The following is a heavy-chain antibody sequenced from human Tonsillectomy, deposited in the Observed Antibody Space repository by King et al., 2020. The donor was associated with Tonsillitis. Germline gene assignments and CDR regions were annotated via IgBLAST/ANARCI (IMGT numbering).Heavy chain of an antibody. V-gene: IGHV3-23*04. J-gene: IGHJ4*02. D-gene: IGHD3-3*01. CDR3: AKDGPYDFWSGYPFDY. CDR2: ISGSGGST. Sequence: VQLVESGGGLVQPGGSLRLSCAASGFTFSSYAMSWVRQAPGKGLEWVSAISGSGGSTYYADSVKGRFTISRDNAKNTLYLQMNSLRAEDTAVYYCAKDGPYDFWSGYPFDYWGQGTLVTVSS. CDR1: GFTFSSYA.